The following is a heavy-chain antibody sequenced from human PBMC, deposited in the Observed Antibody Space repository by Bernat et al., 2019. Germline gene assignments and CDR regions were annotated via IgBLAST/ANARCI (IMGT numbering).Heavy chain of an antibody. CDR3: AKDTTGRTQFDY. J-gene: IGHJ4*02. V-gene: IGHV3-30-3*01. Sequence: QVQLVESGGGVVQPGRSLRLSCAASGFTFSSYAMHWVRQAPGKGLEWVAVISYDGSNKYYADSVKGRFTISRDNSKNTLYLQMNSLRAEDTAVYYCAKDTTGRTQFDYWGQGTLVTVSS. D-gene: IGHD1-1*01. CDR1: GFTFSSYA. CDR2: ISYDGSNK.